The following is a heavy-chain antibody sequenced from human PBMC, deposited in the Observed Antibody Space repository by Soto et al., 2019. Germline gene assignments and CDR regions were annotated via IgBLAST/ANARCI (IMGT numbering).Heavy chain of an antibody. Sequence: QVQLQESGPGLVKPSGTLSLTCAVSGGSINSSNWWSWVRQPPGKGLEWIGGIYHSGSTNYNPSLKSRVTISVDKSKNQFSLNLSSMTAADTAVYYCARGGDVVVPTALDYWGQGTLVTVSS. V-gene: IGHV4-4*02. CDR2: IYHSGST. CDR3: ARGGDVVVPTALDY. CDR1: GGSINSSNW. D-gene: IGHD2-2*01. J-gene: IGHJ4*02.